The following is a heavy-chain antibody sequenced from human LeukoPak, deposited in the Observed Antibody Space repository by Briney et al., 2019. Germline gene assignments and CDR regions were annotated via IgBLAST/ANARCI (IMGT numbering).Heavy chain of an antibody. V-gene: IGHV3-23*01. D-gene: IGHD3-9*01. CDR2: ISGTAFST. J-gene: IGHJ4*02. CDR3: ATLYYDILTGYYGGNYFDS. CDR1: GFTFSNYG. Sequence: GGSLRLSCAASGFTFSNYGMGWVRQAPGKGLEWVSLISGTAFSTYYADSVRGRFTISRDNSKNTLYLQMNSLRAEDTAVYYCATLYYDILTGYYGGNYFDSWGQGTLVTVSS.